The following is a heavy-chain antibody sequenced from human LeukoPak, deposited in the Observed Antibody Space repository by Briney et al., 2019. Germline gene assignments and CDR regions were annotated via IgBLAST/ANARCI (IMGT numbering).Heavy chain of an antibody. CDR1: GFTFSSYE. D-gene: IGHD1-7*01. CDR2: ISSSGSTI. Sequence: GGSLRLSCAASGFTFSSYEMNWVRQAPGKGLEWVSYISSSGSTIYYADSVKGRFTISRDNAKNSLYLQMNSLRAEDTAVYYCARDLPPLSNYMGDYWGQGTLVTVSS. V-gene: IGHV3-48*03. J-gene: IGHJ4*02. CDR3: ARDLPPLSNYMGDY.